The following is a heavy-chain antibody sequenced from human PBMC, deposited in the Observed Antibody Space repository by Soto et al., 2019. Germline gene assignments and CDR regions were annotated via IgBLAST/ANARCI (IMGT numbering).Heavy chain of an antibody. CDR1: GGSISSADSY. CDR2: IYHSGSA. J-gene: IGHJ6*02. D-gene: IGHD2-2*01. Sequence: VQLQESGPGLVKPSQTLSLTCTVSGGSISSADSYWTWIRQSPGKGLEWKGYIYHSGSADYNPSLKSRVSISVDTSKNQFSLKLTSVTAADTAVYYCAREDIVLLPAAMPSRRYYGLDVWGQGTTVTVSS. V-gene: IGHV4-30-4*01. CDR3: AREDIVLLPAAMPSRRYYGLDV.